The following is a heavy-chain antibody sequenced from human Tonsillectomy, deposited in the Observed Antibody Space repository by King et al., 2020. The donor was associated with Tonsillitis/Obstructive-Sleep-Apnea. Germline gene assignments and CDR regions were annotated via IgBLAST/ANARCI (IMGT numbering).Heavy chain of an antibody. Sequence: LQLQESGPGLVKPSETLSLTCTVSGGSISSSSYYWGWIRQPPGKGLEWIGSIYYSGSTYYNPSLKSRVTISVDTSKNQFPLKLGSVTAADTAVYYCAGQGVVPAAIFYYYYYMDVWGKGTTVTVSS. D-gene: IGHD2-2*01. V-gene: IGHV4-39*01. CDR1: GGSISSSSYY. CDR2: IYYSGST. CDR3: AGQGVVPAAIFYYYYYMDV. J-gene: IGHJ6*03.